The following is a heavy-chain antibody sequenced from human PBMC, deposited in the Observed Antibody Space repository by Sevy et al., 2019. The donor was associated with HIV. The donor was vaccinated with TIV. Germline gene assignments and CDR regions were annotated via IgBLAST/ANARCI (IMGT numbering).Heavy chain of an antibody. J-gene: IGHJ3*02. D-gene: IGHD3-10*01. CDR3: TREATVVWGVVTINDAFDI. V-gene: IGHV3-49*03. CDR1: GFTFADYT. CDR2: IRVKAFGGTA. Sequence: GGSLRLSCTASGFTFADYTMSWFRQAPGRGLEWVGFIRVKAFGGTAEYAASVKGRFTLSRDDSQNIAYLQMNGLKTEDTAVYYCTREATVVWGVVTINDAFDIWGQGTMVTVSS.